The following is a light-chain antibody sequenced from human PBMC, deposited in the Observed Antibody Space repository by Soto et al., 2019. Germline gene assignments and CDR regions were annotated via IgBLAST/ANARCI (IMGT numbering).Light chain of an antibody. J-gene: IGLJ2*01. CDR3: SSYTSSSTQYEV. CDR1: SSDVGGYNY. Sequence: QSALTQPASVSGSPGQSITISCTGTSSDVGGYNYVSWYQQHPGKAPKLMIYDVSNRPSGVSNRFSGSKSGNTASLTISGLQAEDEADYYCSSYTSSSTQYEVFGGGTKLTVL. V-gene: IGLV2-14*01. CDR2: DVS.